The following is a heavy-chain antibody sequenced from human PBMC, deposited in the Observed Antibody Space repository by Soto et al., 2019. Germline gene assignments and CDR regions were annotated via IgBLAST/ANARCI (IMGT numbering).Heavy chain of an antibody. Sequence: SVKVSCKASGGTFSNFAISWVRQAPGQGLEWMGGIIPVFGTPNYSQKFQDRSTITADESASTAYMELSNLGSKDTAVYYCASGRYCSGGGCSWALYGMDVWGQGTTVTVSS. CDR3: ASGRYCSGGGCSWALYGMDV. J-gene: IGHJ6*02. V-gene: IGHV1-69*13. CDR2: IIPVFGTP. CDR1: GGTFSNFA. D-gene: IGHD2-15*01.